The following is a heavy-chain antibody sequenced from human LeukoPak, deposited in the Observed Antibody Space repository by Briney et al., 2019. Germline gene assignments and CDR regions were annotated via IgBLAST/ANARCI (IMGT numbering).Heavy chain of an antibody. CDR2: IYYSGST. J-gene: IGHJ5*02. V-gene: IGHV4-39*01. CDR1: GGSISSSSYY. Sequence: PSETLSLTCSVSGGSISSSSYYWGWIRQPPGEGLEWNGCIYYSGSTYYTPSLRSRVTISVDTSKTQFSLKLSPVTAADTAVYYCARLGEVTKNWFDPWGQGTLVTVSS. CDR3: ARLGEVTKNWFDP. D-gene: IGHD3-16*01.